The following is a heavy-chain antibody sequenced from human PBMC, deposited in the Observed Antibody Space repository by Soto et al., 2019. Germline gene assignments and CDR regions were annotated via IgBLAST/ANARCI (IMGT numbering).Heavy chain of an antibody. CDR2: IYYSGNT. CDR1: GGSISSYY. CDR3: AREGICSGGSCYAVSWFDP. J-gene: IGHJ5*02. D-gene: IGHD2-15*01. V-gene: IGHV4-59*01. Sequence: QVQLQESGPGLVKPSETLSLTCTVSGGSISSYYWSWIRQPPGKGLEWIGYIYYSGNTNYNPPLKSRGTIPVDTSKNQFSLKLSSVTAADTAVYYCAREGICSGGSCYAVSWFDPWGQGTLVTVSS.